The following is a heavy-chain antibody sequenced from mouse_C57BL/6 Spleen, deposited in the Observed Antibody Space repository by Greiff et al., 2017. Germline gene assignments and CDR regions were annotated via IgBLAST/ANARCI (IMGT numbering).Heavy chain of an antibody. Sequence: QVQLQQPGAELVMPGASVKLSCKASGYTFTSYWMHWVKQRPGQGLEWIGEIDPSDSYTNYNQKFKGKSTLTVDKSSSTAYMRLSSLTSEDSAVYYCARGGSSSWFAYWGQGTLVTVSA. CDR3: ARGGSSSWFAY. J-gene: IGHJ3*01. CDR2: IDPSDSYT. CDR1: GYTFTSYW. V-gene: IGHV1-69*01. D-gene: IGHD1-1*01.